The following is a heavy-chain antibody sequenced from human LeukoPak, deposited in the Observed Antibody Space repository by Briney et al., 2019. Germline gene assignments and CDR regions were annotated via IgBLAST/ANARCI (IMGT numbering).Heavy chain of an antibody. CDR2: INGSGGKT. CDR1: GFTFSSYA. D-gene: IGHD5-18*01. V-gene: IGHV3-23*01. CDR3: AKDKDSGYSYGSSYYYYYGMDV. J-gene: IGHJ6*02. Sequence: GGSLRLSCAASGFTFSSYAMTWVRQAPGKGLEWVSGINGSGGKTYYADSVKGRFTISRDNSKNTLYLQMNSLRAEDTAVYYCAKDKDSGYSYGSSYYYYYGMDVWGQGTTVTVSS.